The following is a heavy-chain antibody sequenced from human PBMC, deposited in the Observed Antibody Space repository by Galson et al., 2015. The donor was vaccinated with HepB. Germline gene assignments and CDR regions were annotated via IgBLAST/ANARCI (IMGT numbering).Heavy chain of an antibody. CDR1: GFIFSNYG. D-gene: IGHD3-22*01. CDR3: ARAGREELDYDDSSAFMFHGMDV. V-gene: IGHV3-33*01. Sequence: SCAGSGFIFSNYGMHWVRQAPGKGLEWVAVIWYDGSNKFYADSVKGRFTISRDNSKNTVYLQMKSLRVEDTSVYYCARAGREELDYDDSSAFMFHGMDVWGQGTTVSVSS. J-gene: IGHJ6*02. CDR2: IWYDGSNK.